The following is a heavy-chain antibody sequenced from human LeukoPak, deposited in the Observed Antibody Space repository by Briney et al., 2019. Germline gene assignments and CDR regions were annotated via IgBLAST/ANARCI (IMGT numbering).Heavy chain of an antibody. J-gene: IGHJ4*02. CDR3: ARRRNWNSPCYFDY. Sequence: SETLSLTCTVSGGSISSYYWSWIRQPPGKGLEWIGYIYYSGSTNYNPSLKSRVTISVDTSKNQFSLNLSSVTAADTAVYYCARRRNWNSPCYFDYWGQGTLVTVSS. CDR1: GGSISSYY. V-gene: IGHV4-59*08. CDR2: IYYSGST. D-gene: IGHD1-7*01.